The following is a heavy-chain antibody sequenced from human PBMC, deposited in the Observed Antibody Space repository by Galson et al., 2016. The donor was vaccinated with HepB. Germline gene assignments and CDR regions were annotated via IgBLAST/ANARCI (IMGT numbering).Heavy chain of an antibody. Sequence: SLRLSCATSGFTFADYAMTWFRKTPGEGLEWVGFVRSETYGGTTDYAASVEGRFTISRDDSNSIAYLQMNSLKTEDTAVYYCSRISGYTYGHDFDYWGQGTLVTVSS. J-gene: IGHJ4*02. CDR1: GFTFADYA. V-gene: IGHV3-49*03. D-gene: IGHD5-18*01. CDR2: VRSETYGGTT. CDR3: SRISGYTYGHDFDY.